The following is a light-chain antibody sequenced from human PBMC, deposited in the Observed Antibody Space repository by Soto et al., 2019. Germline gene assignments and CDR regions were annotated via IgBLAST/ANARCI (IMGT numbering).Light chain of an antibody. CDR2: GAS. CDR1: QSVSSSY. Sequence: EIVLTQSPGTLSLSPGERATLSCRASQSVSSSYLAWYQQKPGQAPRLLIYGASSRATGIPDRFSGSGSGTDFTLTISRLEPEDFAVYYCQQYGSSPSFVQGTKLDIK. J-gene: IGKJ1*01. V-gene: IGKV3-20*01. CDR3: QQYGSSPS.